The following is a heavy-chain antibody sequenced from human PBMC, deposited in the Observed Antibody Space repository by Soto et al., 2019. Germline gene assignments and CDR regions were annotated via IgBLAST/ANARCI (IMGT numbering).Heavy chain of an antibody. CDR1: GYTFTSYG. J-gene: IGHJ4*02. D-gene: IGHD2-2*01. CDR2: ISAYNGNT. CDR3: ARVTRGYCSSTSCVFDY. Sequence: QVPLVQSGAEVKKPGASVKVSCKASGYTFTSYGISWVRQAPGQGLEWMGWISAYNGNTNYAQKLQGRVTMTTDTSTSTAYMELRSLRSDDTAVYYCARVTRGYCSSTSCVFDYWGQGTLVTVSS. V-gene: IGHV1-18*01.